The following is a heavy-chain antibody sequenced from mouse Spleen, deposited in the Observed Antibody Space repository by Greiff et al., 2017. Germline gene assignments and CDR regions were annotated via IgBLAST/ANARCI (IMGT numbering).Heavy chain of an antibody. CDR3: TRLVTTAYWYFDV. Sequence: VQLQQSGTVLARPGASVKMSCKTSGYTFTSYWMHWVKQRPGQGLEWIGAIYPGNSDTSYNQKFKGKAKLTAVTSASTAYMELSSLTNEDSAVYYCTRLVTTAYWYFDVWGAGTTVTVSS. V-gene: IGHV1-5*01. J-gene: IGHJ1*01. CDR2: IYPGNSDT. CDR1: GYTFTSYW. D-gene: IGHD1-2*01.